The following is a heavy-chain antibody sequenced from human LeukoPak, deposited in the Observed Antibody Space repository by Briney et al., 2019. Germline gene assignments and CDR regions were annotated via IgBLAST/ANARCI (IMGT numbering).Heavy chain of an antibody. V-gene: IGHV1-46*01. CDR3: ARVGPNSGSYSGGLDY. CDR1: GYTFTSHY. D-gene: IGHD1-26*01. CDR2: INASGGST. Sequence: ASVKVSCKASGYTFTSHYMHWVRQAPGQGLEWMGIINASGGSTNYAQKFQGRVAMTRDTSTSTVYMELSSLRSEDTAVYYCARVGPNSGSYSGGLDYWGQGTLVTVSS. J-gene: IGHJ4*02.